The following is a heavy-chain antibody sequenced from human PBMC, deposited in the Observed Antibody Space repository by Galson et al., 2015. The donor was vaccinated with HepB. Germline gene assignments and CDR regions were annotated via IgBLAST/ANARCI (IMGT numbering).Heavy chain of an antibody. J-gene: IGHJ6*02. Sequence: SLRLSCAASGFTFSSYGMHWVRQAPGKGLEWVAVIWYDGSNKYYADSVKGRFTISRDNSKNTLYLQMNSLRAEDTAVYYCARVNTIFGVVKYGMDVWGQGTTVTVSS. CDR1: GFTFSSYG. D-gene: IGHD3-3*01. CDR2: IWYDGSNK. CDR3: ARVNTIFGVVKYGMDV. V-gene: IGHV3-33*01.